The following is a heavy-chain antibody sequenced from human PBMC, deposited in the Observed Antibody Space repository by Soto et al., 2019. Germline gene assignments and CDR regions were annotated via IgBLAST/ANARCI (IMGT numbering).Heavy chain of an antibody. CDR2: ISYDGSNK. D-gene: IGHD4-4*01. CDR1: GFTFSSYG. CDR3: AKDGCWTPTVTTRLPDY. J-gene: IGHJ4*02. Sequence: QVQLVESGGGVVQPGRSLRLSCAASGFTFSSYGMHWVRQAPGKGLEWVAVISYDGSNKYYADSVKGRFTISRDNSKNTLYLQMNSLRAEDTAVYYCAKDGCWTPTVTTRLPDYWGQGTLVTVSS. V-gene: IGHV3-30*18.